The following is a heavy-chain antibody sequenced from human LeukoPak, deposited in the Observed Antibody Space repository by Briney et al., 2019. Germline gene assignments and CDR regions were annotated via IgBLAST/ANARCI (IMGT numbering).Heavy chain of an antibody. V-gene: IGHV4-34*01. CDR2: INHSGST. CDR3: ARVGRRDGYNFVAALNY. CDR1: GGSSSGYY. D-gene: IGHD5-12*01. Sequence: SETLSLTCAVYGGSSSGYYWSWIRQPPGKGLEWIGEINHSGSTNYNPSLKSRVTISVDTSKNQFSLKLSSVTAADTAVYYCARVGRRDGYNFVAALNYWGQGTLVTVSS. J-gene: IGHJ4*02.